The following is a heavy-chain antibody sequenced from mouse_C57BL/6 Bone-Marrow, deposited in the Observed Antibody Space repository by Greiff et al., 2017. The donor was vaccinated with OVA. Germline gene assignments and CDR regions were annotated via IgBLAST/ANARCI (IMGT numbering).Heavy chain of an antibody. CDR3: ARGLIRDYWYFDV. V-gene: IGHV3-8*01. J-gene: IGHJ1*03. Sequence: EVKLVESGPGLAKPSQTLSLTCSVTGYSITSDYWNWIRKFPGNKLEYMGYISYSGSTYYNPSLKSRISITRDTSKNQYYLQLNSVTTEDTATYYCARGLIRDYWYFDVWGTGTTVTVSS. D-gene: IGHD2-12*01. CDR1: GYSITSDY. CDR2: ISYSGST.